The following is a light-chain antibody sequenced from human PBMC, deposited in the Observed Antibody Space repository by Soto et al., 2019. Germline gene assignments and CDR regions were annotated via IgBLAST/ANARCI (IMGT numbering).Light chain of an antibody. CDR3: QQYNGYSRT. J-gene: IGKJ1*01. CDR2: DAS. CDR1: QSISSW. Sequence: GDRVTITCRASQSISSWVAWYQQKPGKAPKLLIYDASNLESGVPARFSGRRSGTEFTLAISSLQPDDFATYYCQQYNGYSRTFGQGTKVDIK. V-gene: IGKV1-5*01.